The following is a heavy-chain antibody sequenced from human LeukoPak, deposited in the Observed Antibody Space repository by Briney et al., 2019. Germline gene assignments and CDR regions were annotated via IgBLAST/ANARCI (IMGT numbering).Heavy chain of an antibody. CDR2: IYPGDSDT. D-gene: IGHD3-16*01. V-gene: IGHV5-51*01. CDR3: ARHLTMITVPRDAFDI. Sequence: GESLQISCQTSGYRFTSYWIGWVRQMPGKGLEWMGVIYPGDSDTRYSPSFQGQVTISADKSLSTAYLQWSGLKASDTAMYYCARHLTMITVPRDAFDIWGQGTMVTVSS. J-gene: IGHJ3*02. CDR1: GYRFTSYW.